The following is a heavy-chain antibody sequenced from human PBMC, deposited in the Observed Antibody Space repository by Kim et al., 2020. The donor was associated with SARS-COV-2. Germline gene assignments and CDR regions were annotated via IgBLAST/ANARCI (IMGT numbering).Heavy chain of an antibody. D-gene: IGHD1-26*01. CDR1: EFSFSTYS. V-gene: IGHV3-23*01. J-gene: IGHJ5*02. Sequence: GGSLRLSCAASEFSFSTYSMSWVRQAPGKGLQWVSSITAGSESASYAASVKGRFTISRDNSKSTLYLQMNSLRAEDTAVYYCAPTTGYYFSWGQGTLVTVSS. CDR3: APTTGYYFS. CDR2: ITAGSESA.